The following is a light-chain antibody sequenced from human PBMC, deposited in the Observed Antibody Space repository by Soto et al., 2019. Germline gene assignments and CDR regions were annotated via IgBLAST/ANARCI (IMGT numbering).Light chain of an antibody. J-gene: IGLJ2*01. CDR1: SSDVGGYSY. V-gene: IGLV2-14*03. Sequence: QSALTQPASVSGSPGQSITISCTGTSSDVGGYSYVSWYQQHPGRVPKLMIYDVTYRPSGVSDRFSGSKSDNTASLTISGLQAEDEADYYCSSYTRDNTVVFGGGTQLTVL. CDR3: SSYTRDNTVV. CDR2: DVT.